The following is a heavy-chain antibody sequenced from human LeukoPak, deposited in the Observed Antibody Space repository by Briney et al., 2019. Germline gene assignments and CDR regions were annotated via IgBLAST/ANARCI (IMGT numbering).Heavy chain of an antibody. CDR1: GGSISSSSYY. CDR3: ATNSDWRFDY. J-gene: IGHJ4*02. CDR2: IYYSGST. Sequence: PSETLSLTCTVSGGSISSSSYYWGWIRQPPGKGLEWIGSIYYSGSTYYNPSLKSRVTISVDTSKNQFSLKLSSVTAADTAVYYCATNSDWRFDYWGQGTLVTVAS. V-gene: IGHV4-39*01. D-gene: IGHD6-19*01.